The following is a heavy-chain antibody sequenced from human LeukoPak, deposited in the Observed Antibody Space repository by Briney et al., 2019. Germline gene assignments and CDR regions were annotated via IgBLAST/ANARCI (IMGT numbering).Heavy chain of an antibody. CDR3: ARTSYDSSGYYRLFDY. J-gene: IGHJ4*02. Sequence: PSETLSLTCAVYGGSFSGYYWSWIRQPPGKGLERIGYIYYSGSTNYNPSLKSRVTISVDTSKNQFSLKLSSVTAADTAVYYCARTSYDSSGYYRLFDYWGQGTLVTVSS. CDR2: IYYSGST. CDR1: GGSFSGYY. V-gene: IGHV4-59*01. D-gene: IGHD3-22*01.